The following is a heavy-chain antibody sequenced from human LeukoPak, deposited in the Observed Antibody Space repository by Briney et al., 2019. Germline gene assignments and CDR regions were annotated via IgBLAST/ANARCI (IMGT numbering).Heavy chain of an antibody. CDR2: IKQDGSEK. Sequence: GGSLRLSCAASGFTFSSYEMNWVRQAPGKGLEWVANIKQDGSEKYYVDSVKGRFTISRDNAKNSLYLQMNSLRAEDTAVYYCARETPCGGDCYHFDYWGQGTLVTVSS. D-gene: IGHD2-21*02. CDR1: GFTFSSYE. CDR3: ARETPCGGDCYHFDY. V-gene: IGHV3-7*01. J-gene: IGHJ4*02.